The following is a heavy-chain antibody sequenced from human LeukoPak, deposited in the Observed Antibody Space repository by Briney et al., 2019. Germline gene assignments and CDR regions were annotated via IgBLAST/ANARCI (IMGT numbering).Heavy chain of an antibody. V-gene: IGHV1-2*02. D-gene: IGHD5-24*01. CDR1: GYTFTDYY. Sequence: GASVKVSCKSSGYTFTDYYMHWVRQAPGQGLEWMGWINPNSGDTNYAQKFQGRVIVTRDTSICTAYMELSRLRSDDTAVYYCAREWVNGFLNWGQGTLVTVSS. CDR3: AREWVNGFLN. J-gene: IGHJ4*02. CDR2: INPNSGDT.